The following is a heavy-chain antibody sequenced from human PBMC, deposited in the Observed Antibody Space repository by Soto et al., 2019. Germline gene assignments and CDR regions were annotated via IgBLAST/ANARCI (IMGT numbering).Heavy chain of an antibody. V-gene: IGHV3-21*01. CDR3: ARDVYSSSRYFDY. CDR1: GFTFSSYS. CDR2: ISSSSSYI. D-gene: IGHD6-6*01. J-gene: IGHJ4*02. Sequence: EVQLVESEGGRVKPGGSLRLSCAASGFTFSSYSMNWVRQAPGKGLEWVSSISSSSSYIYYADSVKGRFTISRENAKNSLYLQMNSLRAEDTAVYYCARDVYSSSRYFDYWGQGTLVTVSS.